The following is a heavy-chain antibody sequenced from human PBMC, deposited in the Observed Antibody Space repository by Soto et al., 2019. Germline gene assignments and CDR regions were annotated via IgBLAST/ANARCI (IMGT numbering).Heavy chain of an antibody. J-gene: IGHJ5*02. V-gene: IGHV3-23*01. CDR2: ITGSGGGT. Sequence: GGSLRLSCAASGFTFSNYAMTWVRQAPGRGLEWVSSITGSGGGTYYADSVKGRFTISRDNSKDTLFLQMNSLRAEDTAVYYCAKDGRLVINWFDPWGQGTLVTVSS. CDR1: GFTFSNYA. D-gene: IGHD2-21*01. CDR3: AKDGRLVINWFDP.